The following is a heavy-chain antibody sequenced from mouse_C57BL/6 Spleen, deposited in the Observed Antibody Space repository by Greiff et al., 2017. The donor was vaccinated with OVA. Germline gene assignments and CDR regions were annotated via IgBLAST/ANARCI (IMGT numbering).Heavy chain of an antibody. D-gene: IGHD3-2*02. V-gene: IGHV5-4*01. CDR1: GFTFSSYA. CDR3: ARDSSGYGFAY. CDR2: ISDGGSYT. Sequence: EVKLMESGGGLVKPGGSLKLSCAASGFTFSSYAMSWVRQTPEKRLEWVATISDGGSYTYYPDNVKGRFTISRDNAKNNLYLQMSHLKSEDTAMYYCARDSSGYGFAYWGQGTLVTVSA. J-gene: IGHJ3*01.